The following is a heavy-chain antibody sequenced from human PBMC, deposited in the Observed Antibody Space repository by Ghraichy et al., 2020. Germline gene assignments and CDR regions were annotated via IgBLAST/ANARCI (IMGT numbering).Heavy chain of an antibody. CDR3: ARRNENYYYGMDV. J-gene: IGHJ6*02. Sequence: ETLSLTCAASGFTFSTYSMNWVRQAPGKGLGWVSTTSSSSSHIYHADSVKGRFTISRDNAKNSLYLQMNSLRAEDTAVYYCARRNENYYYGMDVWGQGTTVTVSS. CDR1: GFTFSTYS. CDR2: TSSSSSHI. V-gene: IGHV3-21*01.